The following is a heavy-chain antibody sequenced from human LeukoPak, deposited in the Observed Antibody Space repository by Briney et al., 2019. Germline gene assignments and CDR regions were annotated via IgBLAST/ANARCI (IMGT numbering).Heavy chain of an antibody. Sequence: PSETLSLTCTASGGSISSGSYYWRWIRQPAGKGLEWIGRFYTSGSTNYNPSLKSRVTISVDTSKNQFSLKLTSVTAADTAVYYCARDRCGGGTCSADYWGQGTLVTVSS. J-gene: IGHJ4*02. CDR1: GGSISSGSYY. V-gene: IGHV4-61*02. CDR3: ARDRCGGGTCSADY. CDR2: FYTSGST. D-gene: IGHD2-15*01.